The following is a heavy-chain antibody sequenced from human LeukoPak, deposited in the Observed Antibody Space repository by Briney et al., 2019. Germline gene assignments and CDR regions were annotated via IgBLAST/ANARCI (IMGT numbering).Heavy chain of an antibody. D-gene: IGHD1-14*01. CDR1: GFTFDDYA. CDR2: ISWNSGSI. J-gene: IGHJ6*02. CDR3: AKDLTTGRDYYYGMDV. V-gene: IGHV3-9*01. Sequence: PGGSLRPSCAASGFTFDDYAMHWVRQAPGKGLEWVSGISWNSGSIGYADSVKGRFTISRDNAKNSLYLQMNSLRAEDTALYYCAKDLTTGRDYYYGMDVWGQGTTVTVSS.